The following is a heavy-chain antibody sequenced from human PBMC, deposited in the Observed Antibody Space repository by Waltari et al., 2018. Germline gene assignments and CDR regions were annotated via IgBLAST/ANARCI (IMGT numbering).Heavy chain of an antibody. V-gene: IGHV3-7*01. CDR2: IRKEVGLK. CDR1: GFSYSTHW. J-gene: IGHJ4*02. Sequence: EVQLVESGGALVQPGGSLRLSCVGSGFSYSTHWMTWVRQVPGEGREGVATIRKEVGLKYYLDSGNGRFTIARDNARKSLYLQMSSLRVEDTAMYHCASQIRYNSGWVPFDYWGLGTLVTVSS. CDR3: ASQIRYNSGWVPFDY. D-gene: IGHD6-19*01.